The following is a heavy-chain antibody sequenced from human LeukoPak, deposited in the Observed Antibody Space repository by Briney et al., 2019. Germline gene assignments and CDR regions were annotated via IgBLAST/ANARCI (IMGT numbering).Heavy chain of an antibody. CDR2: IYYSGST. CDR1: GGSISSSSYY. Sequence: SETLSLTCTVSGGSISSSSYYWGWIRQPPGKGLEWIGSIYYSGSTYYNPSLKSRVTISVDTSKNQFSLKLSSVTAADTAVYYCARSAYCGGDCPGIDYWGQGTLVTVSS. CDR3: ARSAYCGGDCPGIDY. V-gene: IGHV4-39*01. D-gene: IGHD2-21*02. J-gene: IGHJ4*02.